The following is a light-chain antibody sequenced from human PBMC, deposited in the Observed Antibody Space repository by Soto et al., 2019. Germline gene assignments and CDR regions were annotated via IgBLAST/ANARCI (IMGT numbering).Light chain of an antibody. Sequence: ENVLTQSPGNLALYTRERTTNSCRASQSVSRSLLAWYQQKPGQAPRLLIYGASTRATGIADRFSGSGSGTDFTLTISRLEPEDFAVYYGQQYGNPPPYSFGQGPQVDIK. V-gene: IGKV3-20*01. CDR1: QSVSRSL. J-gene: IGKJ2*03. CDR3: QQYGNPPPYS. CDR2: GAS.